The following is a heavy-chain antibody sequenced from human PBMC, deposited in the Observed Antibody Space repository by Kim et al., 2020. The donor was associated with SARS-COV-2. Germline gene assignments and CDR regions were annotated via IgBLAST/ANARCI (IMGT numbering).Heavy chain of an antibody. CDR1: GYTFTSYA. D-gene: IGHD6-13*01. Sequence: ASVKVSCKASGYTFTSYAMNWVRQAPGQGLEWMGWINTNTGNPTYAQGFTGRFVFSLDTSVSTAYLQISSLKAEDTAVYYCAREGGIAAAAWSSSYYGMDVWGQGTTVTVSS. CDR2: INTNTGNP. J-gene: IGHJ6*02. V-gene: IGHV7-4-1*02. CDR3: AREGGIAAAAWSSSYYGMDV.